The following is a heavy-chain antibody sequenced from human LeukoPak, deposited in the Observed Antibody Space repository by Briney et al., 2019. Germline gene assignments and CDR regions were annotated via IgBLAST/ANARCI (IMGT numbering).Heavy chain of an antibody. D-gene: IGHD6-13*01. CDR2: ISGSGGST. Sequence: GGSLRLSCAASGFTFSSYAMSWVRQAPGKGLEWVSAISGSGGSTYYADSVKGRFTISRDNSKNTLYLQMNSLRAGDTAVYYCAKDSSSGGWFDPWGQGTLVTVSS. V-gene: IGHV3-23*01. J-gene: IGHJ5*02. CDR3: AKDSSSGGWFDP. CDR1: GFTFSSYA.